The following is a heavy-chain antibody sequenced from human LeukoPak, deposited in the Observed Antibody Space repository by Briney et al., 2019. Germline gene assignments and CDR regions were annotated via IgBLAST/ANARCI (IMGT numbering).Heavy chain of an antibody. CDR3: AREGSSWYVRYYYYYGMDV. D-gene: IGHD6-13*01. CDR1: GFTFSSYA. V-gene: IGHV3-7*01. J-gene: IGHJ6*02. Sequence: GGSLRLSCAASGFTFSSYAMSWVRQAPGKGLEWVANIKQDGSEKYYVDSVKGRFTISRDNAKNSLYLQMNSLRAEDTAVYYCAREGSSWYVRYYYYYGMDVWGQGTTVTVSS. CDR2: IKQDGSEK.